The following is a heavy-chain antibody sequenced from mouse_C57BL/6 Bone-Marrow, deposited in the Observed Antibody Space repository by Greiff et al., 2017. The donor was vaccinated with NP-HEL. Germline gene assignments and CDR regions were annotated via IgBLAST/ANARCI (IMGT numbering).Heavy chain of an antibody. J-gene: IGHJ1*03. CDR2: IHPNSGST. Sequence: QVQLQQPGAELVKPGASVKLSCKASGYTFTSYWMHWVKQRPGQGLEWIGMIHPNSGSTNYNEKFKSKATLTVDKSSSTAYMQISSLTSEDSAVYYCSREGDYYGSSLYWYFDVWGTGTTVTVAS. CDR1: GYTFTSYW. V-gene: IGHV1-64*01. CDR3: SREGDYYGSSLYWYFDV. D-gene: IGHD1-1*01.